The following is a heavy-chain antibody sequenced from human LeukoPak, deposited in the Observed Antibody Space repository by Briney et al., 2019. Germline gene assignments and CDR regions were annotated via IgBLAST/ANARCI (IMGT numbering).Heavy chain of an antibody. V-gene: IGHV3-23*01. CDR2: ISGSGGST. J-gene: IGHJ4*02. CDR1: GFTFSSYA. Sequence: PGGSLRLSCAASGFTFSSYAMSWVRQAPGKGLEWVSAISGSGGSTYYADSVKGRFTISRDNSKNTLYLQMNSLRAEDTAVYYCARLPNYYDSSGLNHYWGQGTLVTVSS. CDR3: ARLPNYYDSSGLNHY. D-gene: IGHD3-22*01.